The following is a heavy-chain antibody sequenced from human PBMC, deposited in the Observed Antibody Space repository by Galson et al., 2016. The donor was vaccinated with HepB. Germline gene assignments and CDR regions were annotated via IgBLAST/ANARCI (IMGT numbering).Heavy chain of an antibody. CDR3: AHSPMVRGTSTFHV. Sequence: PALVTPTQTLTLTCNFSGFSLDTRKMGVAWIRQSPGKALEWLALIYWDDDKRYSPSLNSRLTINKDTSKNHVVLTMTNMDPVDTATYFCAHSPMVRGTSTFHVWGQGVLVSVSS. D-gene: IGHD3-10*01. V-gene: IGHV2-5*02. CDR1: GFSLDTRKMG. CDR2: IYWDDDK. J-gene: IGHJ4*02.